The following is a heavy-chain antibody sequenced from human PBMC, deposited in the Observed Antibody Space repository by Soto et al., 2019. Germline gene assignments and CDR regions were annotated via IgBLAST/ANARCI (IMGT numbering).Heavy chain of an antibody. D-gene: IGHD3-10*01. V-gene: IGHV1-2*02. CDR3: AREPMVRAAHGFDI. CDR2: INPNSVGT. Sequence: QVQLVQSGAEVKKPGASVKVSCKASGYTFTGHYMHWVRQAPGQGLEWMGWINPNSVGTNYAQKFQGRVTMTRDTSISTAYMELSMLGSEDTAVYYCAREPMVRAAHGFDIWGQGTMVTVSS. J-gene: IGHJ3*02. CDR1: GYTFTGHY.